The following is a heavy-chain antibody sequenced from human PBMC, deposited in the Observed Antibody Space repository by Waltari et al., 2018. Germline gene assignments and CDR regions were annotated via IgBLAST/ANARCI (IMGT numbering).Heavy chain of an antibody. V-gene: IGHV4-59*01. D-gene: IGHD5-18*01. CDR3: ARRGYSYGEYYFDY. CDR1: GGSISSYS. J-gene: IGHJ4*02. CDR2: IYYSGGT. Sequence: QVQLQESGPGLVKPSETLSLTCTVSGGSISSYSWSWIRPPPGKGLEWIGYIYYSGGTNYNPSLKSRVTISVDTSKNQFSLKLSSVTAADTAVYYCARRGYSYGEYYFDYWGQGTLVTVSS.